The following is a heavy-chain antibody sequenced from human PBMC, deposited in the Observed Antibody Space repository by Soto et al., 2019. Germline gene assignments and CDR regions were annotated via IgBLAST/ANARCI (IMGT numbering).Heavy chain of an antibody. CDR1: GYTFTSYG. CDR3: ARDVAALDY. V-gene: IGHV1-18*01. J-gene: IGHJ4*02. D-gene: IGHD6-13*01. Sequence: GASVKVSCKASGYTFTSYGISWVRQAPGQGLEWMGWISAYNGNTNYAQKLQGRVTITRDTSASTAYMELSSLRSEDTAVYYCARDVAALDYWGQGTQVTVSS. CDR2: ISAYNGNT.